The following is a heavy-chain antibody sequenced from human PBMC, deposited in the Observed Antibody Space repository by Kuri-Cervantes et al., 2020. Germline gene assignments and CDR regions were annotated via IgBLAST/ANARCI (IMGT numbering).Heavy chain of an antibody. CDR3: ARDSPTLEAFDY. Sequence: ASVKVSCKASGYTFTSYYMHWVRQATGQGLEWMGWMNPNSGNTNYAQKFQGRVTMTRDTSISTAYMELSRLRSDDTAVYYCARDSPTLEAFDYWGQGTLVTVSS. J-gene: IGHJ4*02. D-gene: IGHD3-3*01. V-gene: IGHV1-2*02. CDR2: MNPNSGNT. CDR1: GYTFTSYY.